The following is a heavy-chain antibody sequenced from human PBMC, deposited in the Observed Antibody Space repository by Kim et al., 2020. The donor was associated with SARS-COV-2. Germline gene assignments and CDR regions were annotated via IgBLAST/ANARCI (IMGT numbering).Heavy chain of an antibody. J-gene: IGHJ5*02. Sequence: SETLSLTCTVSGGSISSSSYYWGWIRQPPGKGLEWIGCIYYSGSTYYNPSLKSRVTISVDTSKNQFSLKLSSVTAADTAVYYCARNGIAVAGRGSNIWFDPWGQGTLVTVAS. CDR2: IYYSGST. V-gene: IGHV4-39*01. CDR1: GGSISSSSYY. D-gene: IGHD6-19*01. CDR3: ARNGIAVAGRGSNIWFDP.